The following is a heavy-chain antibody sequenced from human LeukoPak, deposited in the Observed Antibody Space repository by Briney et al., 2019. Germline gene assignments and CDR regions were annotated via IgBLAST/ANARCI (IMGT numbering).Heavy chain of an antibody. CDR1: GDSISSSSYN. V-gene: IGHV4-39*01. Sequence: SETLSLTCSVSGDSISSSSYNWGWIRQPPGKGLEWIGSISYSGSTKYNPSLKSRITISVDTSKNHFSLKLNSVTAADTAIYYCARQRTVVTPEFFDYWGQGTLVIVSS. CDR3: ARQRTVVTPEFFDY. CDR2: ISYSGST. D-gene: IGHD4-23*01. J-gene: IGHJ4*02.